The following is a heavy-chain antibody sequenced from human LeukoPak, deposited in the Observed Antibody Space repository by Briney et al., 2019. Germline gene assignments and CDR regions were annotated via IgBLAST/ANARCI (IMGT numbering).Heavy chain of an antibody. J-gene: IGHJ4*02. D-gene: IGHD4-17*01. CDR3: ARGGGDPIDY. CDR1: GGSFSGYY. CDR2: INHSGST. V-gene: IGHV4-34*01. Sequence: SETLSLTCAVYGGSFSGYYWSWIRQPPGKGLEWIGEINHSGSTNYNPSLKSRVTILVDTSKNQFSLKLSSVTAADTAVYYCARGGGDPIDYWGQGTLVTVSS.